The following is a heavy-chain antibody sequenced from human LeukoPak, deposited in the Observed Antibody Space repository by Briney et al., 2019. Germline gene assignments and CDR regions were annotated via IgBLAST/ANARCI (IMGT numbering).Heavy chain of an antibody. Sequence: SETLSLTCAVSGYSISSGYYWGWIRQPPGKGLEWIGSIYHSGSTYYNPSLKSRVTISVDTSKNQFSLKLSSVTAADTAVYYCARILDNWSDPWGQGTLVTVSS. J-gene: IGHJ5*02. CDR3: ARILDNWSDP. CDR2: IYHSGST. CDR1: GYSISSGYY. V-gene: IGHV4-38-2*01.